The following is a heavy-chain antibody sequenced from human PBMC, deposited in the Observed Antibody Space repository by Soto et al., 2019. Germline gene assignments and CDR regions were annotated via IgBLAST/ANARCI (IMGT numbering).Heavy chain of an antibody. V-gene: IGHV4-31*03. CDR2: IYYSGST. J-gene: IGHJ5*02. CDR3: ARTSPVLLWFGESLQGNWFDP. D-gene: IGHD3-10*01. CDR1: GGSISSGGYY. Sequence: TLSLTCTFSGGSISSGGYYWSWIRQHPGKGLEWIGYIYYSGSTYYNPSLKSRVTISVDTSKNQFSLKLSSVTAADTAVYYCARTSPVLLWFGESLQGNWFDPWGQGTLVTVSS.